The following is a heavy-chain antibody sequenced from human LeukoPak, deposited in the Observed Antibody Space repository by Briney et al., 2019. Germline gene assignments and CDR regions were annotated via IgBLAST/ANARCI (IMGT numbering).Heavy chain of an antibody. Sequence: PGGSLRLSCAASGSTFSSYWMSWVRQAPGKGLEWVANIKQDGSEKYYVDSVEGRFTISRDNAKNSLYLQMNSLRAEDTAVYYCARGNSVVVPYWGQGTLVTVSS. CDR3: ARGNSVVVPY. CDR1: GSTFSSYW. CDR2: IKQDGSEK. J-gene: IGHJ4*02. D-gene: IGHD2-2*01. V-gene: IGHV3-7*03.